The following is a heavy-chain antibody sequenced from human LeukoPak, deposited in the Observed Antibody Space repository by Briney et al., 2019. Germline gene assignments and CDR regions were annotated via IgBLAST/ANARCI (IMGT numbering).Heavy chain of an antibody. J-gene: IGHJ4*02. CDR2: IYSGGST. CDR1: RFTVSSNY. D-gene: IGHD6-13*01. CDR3: ARAAAAGPFDY. Sequence: GGSLRLSCAASRFTVSSNYMSWVRQAPGKGLEWVSVIYSGGSTYYADSVKGRFTISRDNSKNTLYLQMTSLRAEDTAVYYCARAAAAGPFDYWGQGTLVTVSS. V-gene: IGHV3-66*01.